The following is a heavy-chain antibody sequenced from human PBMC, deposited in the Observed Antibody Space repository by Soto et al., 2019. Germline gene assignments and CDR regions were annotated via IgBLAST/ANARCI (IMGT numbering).Heavy chain of an antibody. Sequence: SVKVSCKASGGTFSSYAISWVRQAPGQGLEWMGGIIPIFGTANYAQKFQGRVTITADESTSTAYMELSSLRSEDTAVYYCARYYYDSSGYPKGPHYWGQGTLVTVSS. D-gene: IGHD3-22*01. CDR3: ARYYYDSSGYPKGPHY. V-gene: IGHV1-69*13. CDR1: GGTFSSYA. CDR2: IIPIFGTA. J-gene: IGHJ4*02.